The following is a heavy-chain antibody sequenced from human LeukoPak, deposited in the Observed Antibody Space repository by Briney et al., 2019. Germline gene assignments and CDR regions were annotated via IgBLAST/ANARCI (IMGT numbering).Heavy chain of an antibody. CDR2: MNPKSGNT. V-gene: IGHV1-8*03. CDR3: ARGVRIQLWLFYYYYYMDV. D-gene: IGHD5-18*01. J-gene: IGHJ6*03. CDR1: GGTFSSYA. Sequence: GASVKVSCKASGGTFSSYAISWVRQAPGQGLEWMGWMNPKSGNTGYAQKFQGRVTITRNTSISTAYMELSSLRSEDTAVYYCARGVRIQLWLFYYYYYMDVWGKGTTVTISS.